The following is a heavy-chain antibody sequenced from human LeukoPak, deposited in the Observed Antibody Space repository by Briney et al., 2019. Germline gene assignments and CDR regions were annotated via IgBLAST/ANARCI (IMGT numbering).Heavy chain of an antibody. J-gene: IGHJ4*02. V-gene: IGHV3-21*01. CDR1: GLTFSNYA. CDR2: ISSSSSYI. CDR3: ARDEGVIVGATPTTISY. D-gene: IGHD1-26*01. Sequence: GGSLRLSCVASGLTFSNYAMSWVRQAPGKGLEWVSSISSSSSYIYYADSVKGRFTISRDNAKNSLYLQMNSLRAEDTAVYYCARDEGVIVGATPTTISYWGQGTLVTVSS.